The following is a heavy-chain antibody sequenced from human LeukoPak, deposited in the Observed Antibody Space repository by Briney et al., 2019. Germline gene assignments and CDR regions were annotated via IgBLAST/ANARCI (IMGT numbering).Heavy chain of an antibody. CDR2: IYYNGST. Sequence: SETLSLTCTVSGASISSFYWNWIRQPPGKGLEWIGYIYYNGSTNYNPSLKSRVTISADTSKKQFSLKLRSVTAADTAVYYCAGRYEYSTSGHFDYWGQGTLVTVSS. V-gene: IGHV4-59*01. D-gene: IGHD6-6*01. CDR1: GASISSFY. CDR3: AGRYEYSTSGHFDY. J-gene: IGHJ4*02.